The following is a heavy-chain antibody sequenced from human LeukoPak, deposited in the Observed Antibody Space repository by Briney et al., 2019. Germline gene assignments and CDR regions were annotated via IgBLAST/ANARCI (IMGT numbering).Heavy chain of an antibody. CDR1: GFTFSSYA. CDR2: ISYDGSNK. Sequence: PGGSLRLSCAASGFTFSSYAMHWVRQAPGKGLEWVAVISYDGSNKYYADSVKGRFTISRDNSKNTLCLQMNSLRAEDTAVYYCARANALWFVIDAFDIWGQGTMVTVSS. V-gene: IGHV3-30*04. D-gene: IGHD3-10*01. J-gene: IGHJ3*02. CDR3: ARANALWFVIDAFDI.